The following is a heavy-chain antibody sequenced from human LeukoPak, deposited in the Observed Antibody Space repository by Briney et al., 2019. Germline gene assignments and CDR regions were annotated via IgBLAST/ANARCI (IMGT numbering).Heavy chain of an antibody. CDR3: ARGCSGGSCYPSSRYYYYYYMDV. CDR2: IYYSGST. J-gene: IGHJ6*03. D-gene: IGHD2-15*01. Sequence: SETLSLTCTVSGGSISSYYWSWIRQPPGKGLEWMGYIYYSGSTNFNPSLKSRVTISVDTSKNQFSLKLSSVTAADTAAYYCARGCSGGSCYPSSRYYYYYYMDVWGKGTTVTVSS. CDR1: GGSISSYY. V-gene: IGHV4-59*01.